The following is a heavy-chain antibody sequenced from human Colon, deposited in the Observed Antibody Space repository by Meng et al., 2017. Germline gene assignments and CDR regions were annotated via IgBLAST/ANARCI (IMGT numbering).Heavy chain of an antibody. V-gene: IGHV1-18*01. CDR1: GYTFPTYG. Sequence: QVQLVRSGAEEKKPGDSVKVSCKPSGYTFPTYGISWVRQAPGQGIEWMGWINPYNGNTNYPQKLQGRVTMTTDTSASTAYMELRSLRSDATAVYYCARFNPRAPDYWGQGTLVTVSS. J-gene: IGHJ4*02. CDR3: ARFNPRAPDY. CDR2: INPYNGNT.